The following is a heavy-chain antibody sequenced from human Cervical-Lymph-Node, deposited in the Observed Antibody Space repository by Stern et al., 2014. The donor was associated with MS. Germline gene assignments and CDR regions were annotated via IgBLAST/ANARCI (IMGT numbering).Heavy chain of an antibody. CDR2: ITPNSGST. CDR3: ARRDKSDY. CDR1: GYTFTDYY. Sequence: VQLVESGAEVKKPGASVKVSCKTSGYTFTDYYVHWVRQAPGQGLEWMGRITPNSGSTNYAQKFQGRVTMTRDTSINTAYMELSKLTSDDTAVYYCARRDKSDYWGQGTLVTVST. J-gene: IGHJ4*02. D-gene: IGHD5-24*01. V-gene: IGHV1-2*06.